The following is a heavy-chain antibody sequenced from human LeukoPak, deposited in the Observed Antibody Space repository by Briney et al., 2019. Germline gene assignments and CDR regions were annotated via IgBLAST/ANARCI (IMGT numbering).Heavy chain of an antibody. CDR1: GGSISSYY. Sequence: PSETLSLTCTVSGGSISSYYWSWIRQSPGKGLEWIAYIYYSGSTNYNPSLKSRVTISVDTSKNQFSLKLSSVTAADTAVYYCARRHPSYYQNAFDIWGQGTMVTVSS. D-gene: IGHD5-18*01. CDR2: IYYSGST. CDR3: ARRHPSYYQNAFDI. J-gene: IGHJ3*02. V-gene: IGHV4-59*08.